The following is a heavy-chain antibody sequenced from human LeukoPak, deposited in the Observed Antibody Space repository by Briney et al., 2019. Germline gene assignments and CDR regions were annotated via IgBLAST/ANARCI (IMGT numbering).Heavy chain of an antibody. CDR2: ISASGSST. V-gene: IGHV3-23*01. J-gene: IGHJ4*02. CDR1: GFTFTSYA. D-gene: IGHD3-3*01. Sequence: PGGSLRLSCAASGFTFTSYAMNWVRQAPGKGLEWVSFISASGSSTHYADSVKGRLTISRDNSNNTLYLQINSLRAEDTAAYYCAKGAQYDFWTGYTLEYFDVWGKGTLVTVSS. CDR3: AKGAQYDFWTGYTLEYFDV.